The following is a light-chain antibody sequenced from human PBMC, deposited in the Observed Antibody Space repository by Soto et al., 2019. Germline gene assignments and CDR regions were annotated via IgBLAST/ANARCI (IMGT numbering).Light chain of an antibody. CDR2: DVS. V-gene: IGLV2-14*01. CDR3: SPYTSSSTVV. Sequence: QSALTQPASVSGSPGQSITISCTGTSSDVGGYNYVSWYQQHPGKAPKLMIYDVSNRPSGVSNRFSGSKSGNTASLTISGLQAEDEADYYCSPYTSSSTVVFAGGTKLTVL. J-gene: IGLJ2*01. CDR1: SSDVGGYNY.